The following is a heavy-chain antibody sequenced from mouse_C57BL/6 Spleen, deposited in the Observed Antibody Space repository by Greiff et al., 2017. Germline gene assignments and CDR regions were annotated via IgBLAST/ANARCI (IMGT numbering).Heavy chain of an antibody. J-gene: IGHJ2*01. D-gene: IGHD1-1*01. V-gene: IGHV1-15*01. CDR1: GYTFTGYE. Sequence: VQLQQPGAELVRPGASVTLSCKASGYTFTGYEMHWVKQTPVHGLEWIGAIDPDTGGTAYNQKFKGKAILTADKSSSTAYMELRSLTSEDSAVYYCTRDYSCGSCGYWGQGTTLTVSS. CDR3: TRDYSCGSCGY. CDR2: IDPDTGGT.